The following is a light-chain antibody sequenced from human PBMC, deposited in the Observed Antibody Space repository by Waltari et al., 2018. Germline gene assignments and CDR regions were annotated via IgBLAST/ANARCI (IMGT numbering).Light chain of an antibody. Sequence: DIQMTQSPSTLSASVGDSVSISCRTSQDINNWLAWYQQKPGQAPHLLIYRASVLETGVPSRFSGSGSGTEFTLTISNLETEDFALYYCQQGSILPLTFGGGTKVEIK. CDR3: QQGSILPLT. CDR1: QDINNW. CDR2: RAS. J-gene: IGKJ4*01. V-gene: IGKV1-5*03.